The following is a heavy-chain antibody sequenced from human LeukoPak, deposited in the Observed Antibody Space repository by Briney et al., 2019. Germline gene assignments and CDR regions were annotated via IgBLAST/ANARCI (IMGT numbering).Heavy chain of an antibody. CDR3: ARHGYSGSYYGLSWFDP. J-gene: IGHJ5*02. Sequence: PSETLSLTCTVSGGSISSSGYYWGWIRQHPGKGLEWIASIYYSGSTYYNPSLKSRVTISVDTSKNQLSLKLSSLTSADTAVYYCARHGYSGSYYGLSWFDPWGQGTLVTVSS. CDR2: IYYSGST. V-gene: IGHV4-39*01. CDR1: GGSISSSGYY. D-gene: IGHD1-26*01.